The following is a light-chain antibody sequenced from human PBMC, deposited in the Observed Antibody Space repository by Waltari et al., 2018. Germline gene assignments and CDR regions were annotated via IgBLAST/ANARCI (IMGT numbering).Light chain of an antibody. CDR1: QSIGNY. CDR3: QQTYSLPRT. V-gene: IGKV1-39*01. CDR2: ASS. Sequence: EIQMTQSPSSLSASVGDRVTITCRASQSIGNYLNWYQQKPGTAPKLLIYASSTLQRGVPSRFSGSGSEAEFTLTISSLQPEDFATYYCQQTYSLPRTFGHGTKVDFK. J-gene: IGKJ1*01.